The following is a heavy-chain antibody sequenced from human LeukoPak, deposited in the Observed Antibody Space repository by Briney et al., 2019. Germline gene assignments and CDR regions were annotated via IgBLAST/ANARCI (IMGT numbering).Heavy chain of an antibody. J-gene: IGHJ5*02. CDR1: GYTFTSYD. V-gene: IGHV1-8*01. Sequence: ASVKVSCKASGYTFTSYDINWVRQATGQGLEWMGWMNPNSGNTGYAQNFQGRVTMTRKTSINTAYMELSSLRSEDTAVYYCARESDGYYYGSGSRNWFDPWGQGTLVTVSS. CDR2: MNPNSGNT. CDR3: ARESDGYYYGSGSRNWFDP. D-gene: IGHD3-10*01.